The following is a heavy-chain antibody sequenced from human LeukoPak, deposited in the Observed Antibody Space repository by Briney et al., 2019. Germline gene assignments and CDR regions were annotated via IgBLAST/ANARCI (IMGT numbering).Heavy chain of an antibody. J-gene: IGHJ4*02. CDR3: ARDTKTTLDY. V-gene: IGHV3-74*01. Sequence: GGSLRLSCAASGFTFSGNWMHWVRQRPGKGLVWISRINTDGRSTWYADFVKGRFTISRDNANNTLYLQMNRLRAEDTAVYHCARDTKTTLDYWGQGTLVTVSS. D-gene: IGHD1-7*01. CDR1: GFTFSGNW. CDR2: INTDGRST.